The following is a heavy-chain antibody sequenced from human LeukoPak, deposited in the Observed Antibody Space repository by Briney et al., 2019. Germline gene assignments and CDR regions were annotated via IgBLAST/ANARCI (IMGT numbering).Heavy chain of an antibody. CDR3: AKVITYYFDSSGFSTDY. Sequence: GGSLRLSCAASGFTFSSYAMSWVRQAPRKGLEWVSAISDSGDSTYYADSGKGRFTISRDNSKNTLFLQMSSLRAEDTAVYYCAKVITYYFDSSGFSTDYWGQGTLVTVSS. D-gene: IGHD3-22*01. J-gene: IGHJ4*02. V-gene: IGHV3-23*01. CDR1: GFTFSSYA. CDR2: ISDSGDST.